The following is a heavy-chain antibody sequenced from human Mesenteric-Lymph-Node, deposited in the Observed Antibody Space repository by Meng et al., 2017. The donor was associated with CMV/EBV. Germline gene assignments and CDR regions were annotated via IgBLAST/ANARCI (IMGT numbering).Heavy chain of an antibody. D-gene: IGHD2-2*01. J-gene: IGHJ6*02. CDR2: IYHSGST. CDR1: GGSISSSNW. Sequence: SETLSLTCAVSGGSISSSNWWSWVRQPPGKGLEWIGEIYHSGSTNYNPSLKSRVTISVDKSKNQFSLKLSSVTAADTAVYYCARDVRGYCSSTSCLSYYYYGMDVWGQGTTVTVSS. V-gene: IGHV4-4*02. CDR3: ARDVRGYCSSTSCLSYYYYGMDV.